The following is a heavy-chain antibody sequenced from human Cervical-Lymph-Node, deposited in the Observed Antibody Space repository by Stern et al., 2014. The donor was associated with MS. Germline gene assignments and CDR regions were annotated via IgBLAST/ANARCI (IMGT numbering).Heavy chain of an antibody. V-gene: IGHV3-7*01. J-gene: IGHJ4*02. D-gene: IGHD2-15*01. CDR3: AREGYCDY. CDR1: GFTFSRPW. Sequence: EVQLVESGGGLVQPGGSLGLPWEASGFTFSRPWMSWVRQAPGKGLEWVANIKQDGSEKNYVDSVKGRFTISRDNAKNSLYLQMNSLRAEDTAMYYCAREGYCDYWGQGTLVTVSS. CDR2: IKQDGSEK.